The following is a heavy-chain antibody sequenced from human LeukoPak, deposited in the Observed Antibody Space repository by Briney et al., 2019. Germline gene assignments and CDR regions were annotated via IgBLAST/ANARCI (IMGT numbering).Heavy chain of an antibody. Sequence: SETLSLTCTVSGGSISSYYWSWIRQPPGKGLEWIGYIYYSGSTDYNPSLKSRVTISVDTSKNQFSLKLSSVTAADTAVYYCARGGGGYPPYLWGQGTLVTVSS. D-gene: IGHD2-21*01. CDR3: ARGGGGYPPYL. V-gene: IGHV4-59*01. J-gene: IGHJ5*02. CDR2: IYYSGST. CDR1: GGSISSYY.